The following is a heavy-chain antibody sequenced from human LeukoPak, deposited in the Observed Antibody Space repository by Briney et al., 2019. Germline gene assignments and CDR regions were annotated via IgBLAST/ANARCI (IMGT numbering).Heavy chain of an antibody. D-gene: IGHD6-6*01. CDR2: INSDGSST. CDR1: GFTFSSYW. Sequence: PGGSLRLSCAASGFTFSSYWMHWVRQAPGKGLVWVSRINSDGSSTSYADSVKGRFTISRDNAKNTLYLQMNSLRAEDTALYYCAKDSRSYSSSPGGAFDIWGQGTMVTVSS. V-gene: IGHV3-74*01. J-gene: IGHJ3*02. CDR3: AKDSRSYSSSPGGAFDI.